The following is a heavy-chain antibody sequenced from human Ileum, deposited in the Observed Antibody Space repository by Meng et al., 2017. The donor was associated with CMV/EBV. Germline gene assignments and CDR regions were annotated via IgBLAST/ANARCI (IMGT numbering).Heavy chain of an antibody. CDR3: AKAMDSGSYRGMEY. V-gene: IGHV3-23*01. CDR1: GFTFGTYA. Sequence: SGFTFGTYAMSWVRLAPGKGLEWVSAISGSGGTTSYADSVKGRFTISRDNSKDTLFLQMNSLRAEDTAVYYCAKAMDSGSYRGMEYWGQGTLVTVSS. J-gene: IGHJ4*02. D-gene: IGHD1-26*01. CDR2: ISGSGGTT.